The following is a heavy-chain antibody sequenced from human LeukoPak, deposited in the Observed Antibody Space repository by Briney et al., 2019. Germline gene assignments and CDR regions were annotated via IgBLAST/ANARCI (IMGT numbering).Heavy chain of an antibody. CDR1: GGSISSYY. CDR3: ARGGGYSYGYGAFDI. V-gene: IGHV4-59*01. D-gene: IGHD5-18*01. J-gene: IGHJ3*02. Sequence: PSETLSLTCTVSGGSISSYYWSWIRQPPGKGLEWIGYIYYSGSTNYNPSLKSRVTISVDTSKNQFSLKLSSVTAADTAVYYCARGGGYSYGYGAFDIWGQGTMVTVSS. CDR2: IYYSGST.